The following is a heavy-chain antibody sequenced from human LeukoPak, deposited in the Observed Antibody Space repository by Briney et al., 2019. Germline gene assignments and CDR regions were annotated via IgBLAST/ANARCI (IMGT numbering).Heavy chain of an antibody. CDR1: GFTFSSYA. CDR3: TRDVTEYVGASAD. V-gene: IGHV3-23*01. J-gene: IGHJ4*02. D-gene: IGHD1-26*01. CDR2: TTGRGDNT. Sequence: AGGSLRLSCAASGFTFSSYAMHWVRQAPGKGLEWVSTTTGRGDNTHYADSVEGRFTFSRDNSKNTLYLQMNSLGVDDTAVYYCTRDVTEYVGASADRGQGTLVTVSS.